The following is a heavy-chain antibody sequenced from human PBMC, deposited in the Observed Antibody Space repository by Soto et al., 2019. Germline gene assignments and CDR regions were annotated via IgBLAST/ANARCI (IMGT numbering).Heavy chain of an antibody. J-gene: IGHJ6*02. CDR3: ARSREYSSGWYGGGYYYYGMDV. Sequence: PGESLKLSCKGSGYSFTSYWISWVRQMPGKGLEWMGRIDPSDSYTNYSPSFQGHVTISADKSISTAYLQWSSLKASDTAMYYCARSREYSSGWYGGGYYYYGMDVWGQGTTVTVSS. CDR1: GYSFTSYW. CDR2: IDPSDSYT. D-gene: IGHD6-19*01. V-gene: IGHV5-10-1*01.